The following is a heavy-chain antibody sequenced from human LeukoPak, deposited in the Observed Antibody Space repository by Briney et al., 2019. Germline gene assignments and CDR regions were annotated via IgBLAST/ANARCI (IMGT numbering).Heavy chain of an antibody. CDR3: AIVGSTGYSDGCFDY. CDR2: IILILGTT. J-gene: IGHJ4*02. V-gene: IGHV1-69*05. D-gene: IGHD5-18*01. Sequence: SVKVSCKASGATFSSYAISGGRQAPGQGFEGLGRIILILGTTNYAQKFQGRVTITTDESTSTAYMELSSRRSEDTSVYYCAIVGSTGYSDGCFDYWGQGTLVTVSS. CDR1: GATFSSYA.